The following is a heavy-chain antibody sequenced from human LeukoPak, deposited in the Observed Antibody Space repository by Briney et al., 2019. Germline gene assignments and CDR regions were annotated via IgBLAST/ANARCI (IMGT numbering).Heavy chain of an antibody. CDR1: GYTFTGYY. Sequence: ASVKVSCKASGYTFTGYYMHWVRQAPGQGLEWMGWINPNSGGTNYAQKFQGRVTMTRDTSISTAYMELSRLRSDDTAVYYCAKDKGRWLQFRRPYYMDVWGKGTTVTISS. CDR3: AKDKGRWLQFRRPYYMDV. J-gene: IGHJ6*03. D-gene: IGHD5-24*01. CDR2: INPNSGGT. V-gene: IGHV1-2*02.